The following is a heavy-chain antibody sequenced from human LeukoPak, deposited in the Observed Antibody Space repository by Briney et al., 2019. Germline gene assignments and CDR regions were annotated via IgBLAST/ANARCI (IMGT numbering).Heavy chain of an antibody. CDR1: GFTFSHFW. V-gene: IGHV3-7*03. J-gene: IGHJ4*02. Sequence: GGSLRLSCAASGFTFSHFWMSWVRLAPGKGLEWVANIKEDGTETYYVDSVKGRFTISRDNAKNSLYLQMNSLRVEDTAVYYCAKEGRSLQTYWGQGTLVTVSS. D-gene: IGHD5-24*01. CDR2: IKEDGTET. CDR3: AKEGRSLQTY.